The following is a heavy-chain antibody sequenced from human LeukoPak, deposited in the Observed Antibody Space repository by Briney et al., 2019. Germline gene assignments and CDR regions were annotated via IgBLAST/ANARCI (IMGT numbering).Heavy chain of an antibody. Sequence: ASVKVSCKASGYTFTGYYMHWVRQAPGQGLEWMGWINPNSGGTNYAQKFQGRVTMTRDTSISTAYMELSRLRSDDTAVYYCAREHYSNHVFFDYWGQGTLVTVSS. CDR2: INPNSGGT. D-gene: IGHD4-11*01. CDR3: AREHYSNHVFFDY. V-gene: IGHV1-2*02. J-gene: IGHJ4*02. CDR1: GYTFTGYY.